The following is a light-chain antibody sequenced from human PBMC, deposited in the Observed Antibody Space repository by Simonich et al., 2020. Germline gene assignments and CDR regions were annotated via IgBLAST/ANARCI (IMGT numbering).Light chain of an antibody. CDR1: SSDVGSYNL. V-gene: IGLV2-23*01. CDR3: CSYAGSSTSV. J-gene: IGLJ3*02. Sequence: QSALTQPASVSGSPGQSITISCTVTSSDVGSYNLVSWYQQHPGKAPKLMIYEGSKRPSGVSNRFSGSKSGNTASLTISGLQAEDEADYYCCSYAGSSTSVFGGGTKLTVL. CDR2: EGS.